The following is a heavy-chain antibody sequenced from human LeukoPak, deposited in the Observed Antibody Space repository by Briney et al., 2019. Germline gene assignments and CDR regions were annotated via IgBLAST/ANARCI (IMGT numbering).Heavy chain of an antibody. CDR1: GYTFTDYY. CDR3: ARPAVAGYYYMDV. V-gene: IGHV1-2*06. Sequence: ASVKVSCKASGYTFTDYYMHWVRRAPGQGLEWMGRMNPNSGGANYAQKFQDRVTMTRDTSINTAYMELSRLRSDDTAVYYCARPAVAGYYYMDVWGKGTTVTVSS. CDR2: MNPNSGGA. D-gene: IGHD6-19*01. J-gene: IGHJ6*03.